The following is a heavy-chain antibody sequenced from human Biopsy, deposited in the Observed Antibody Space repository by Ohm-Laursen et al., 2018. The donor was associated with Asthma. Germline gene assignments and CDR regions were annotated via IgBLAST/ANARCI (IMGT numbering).Heavy chain of an antibody. CDR2: ISYDGSNK. CDR1: GFTFSSFG. Sequence: SLRLSCAASGFTFSSFGMHWVRQAPGKGLEWVACISYDGSNKYYADSVKGRSTISRDNSKNTLYLQMNSLSPEDTAVYYCARDFSRAIMIGGGREHYFDFWGQGTLVTVSS. D-gene: IGHD3-16*01. CDR3: ARDFSRAIMIGGGREHYFDF. V-gene: IGHV3-30*03. J-gene: IGHJ4*02.